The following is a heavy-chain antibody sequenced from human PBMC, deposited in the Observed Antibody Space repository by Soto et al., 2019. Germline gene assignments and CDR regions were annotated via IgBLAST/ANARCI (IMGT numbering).Heavy chain of an antibody. CDR3: TTDRYCSGGSCYYSGSFDY. CDR1: GFTFSNAW. CDR2: IKSKTDGGTT. Sequence: PGGSLRLSCAASGFTFSNAWMSWVRQAPGKGLEWVGRIKSKTDGGTTDYAAPVKGRFTISRDDSKNTLYLQMNSLKTEDTAVYYCTTDRYCSGGSCYYSGSFDYWGQGTLVTVSS. J-gene: IGHJ4*02. D-gene: IGHD2-15*01. V-gene: IGHV3-15*01.